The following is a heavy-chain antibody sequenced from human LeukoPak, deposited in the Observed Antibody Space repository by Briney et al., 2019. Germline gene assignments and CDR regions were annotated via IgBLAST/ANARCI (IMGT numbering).Heavy chain of an antibody. D-gene: IGHD2-2*02. CDR1: GFTFSSYA. V-gene: IGHV3-23*01. CDR3: AKHGCTSTTCYINY. Sequence: GGSLRLSCAASGFTFSSYAMSWARQAPGKGLEWVSVISGSGGSTNYADSVSGRFTISRDNSKNTLDLQMNSLRAEDTAVYYCAKHGCTSTTCYINYWGQGTLVTVSS. CDR2: ISGSGGST. J-gene: IGHJ4*02.